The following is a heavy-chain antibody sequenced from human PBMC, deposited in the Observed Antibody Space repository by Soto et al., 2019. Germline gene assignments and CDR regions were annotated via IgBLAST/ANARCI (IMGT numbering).Heavy chain of an antibody. Sequence: QVQLVQYGAEVKRPGASVKVSCKASGYTFTNYDINWVRQATGQGLEWMGWMNRNSGDTGYAQKFQGRGTMTRDTSINTAYMELSSLRSEDTAVYYCARSNAAMSRRLAFDIWGQGTMVTVSS. J-gene: IGHJ3*02. CDR2: MNRNSGDT. V-gene: IGHV1-8*01. CDR3: ARSNAAMSRRLAFDI. D-gene: IGHD5-18*01. CDR1: GYTFTNYD.